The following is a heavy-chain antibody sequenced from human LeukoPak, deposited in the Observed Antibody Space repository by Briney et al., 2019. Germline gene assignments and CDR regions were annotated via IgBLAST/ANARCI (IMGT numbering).Heavy chain of an antibody. D-gene: IGHD3-10*01. Sequence: SETLSLTCTVSGGSISSYYWSWIRQPAGKGLEWIGRIYTSGSTNYNPSLKSRVTMSVDTSKNQFSLKLSSVTAADTAVYYCAREVLLWFGELWASYYMDVWGKGTTVTISS. J-gene: IGHJ6*03. CDR2: IYTSGST. CDR1: GGSISSYY. V-gene: IGHV4-4*07. CDR3: AREVLLWFGELWASYYMDV.